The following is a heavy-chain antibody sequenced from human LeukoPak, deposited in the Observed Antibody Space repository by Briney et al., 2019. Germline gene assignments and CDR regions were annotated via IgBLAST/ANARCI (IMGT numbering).Heavy chain of an antibody. CDR1: GFTFTSSA. Sequence: SVKVSCTASGFTFTSSAVQWVRQARGQRLEWIGWIVVGSGNTNYAQKFQERVTITRDMSTSTAYMELSSLRSEDTAVYYCAADGTYYDILTGYYLQVPFDGWGQGTLVTVSS. V-gene: IGHV1-58*01. D-gene: IGHD3-9*01. J-gene: IGHJ4*02. CDR2: IVVGSGNT. CDR3: AADGTYYDILTGYYLQVPFDG.